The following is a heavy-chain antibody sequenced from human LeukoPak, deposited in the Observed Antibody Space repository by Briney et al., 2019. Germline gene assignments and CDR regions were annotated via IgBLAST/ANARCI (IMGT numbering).Heavy chain of an antibody. CDR1: GFTFSNYW. V-gene: IGHV3-7*01. J-gene: IGHJ3*02. D-gene: IGHD1-1*01. CDR2: IKPDGSEK. Sequence: PGGSLRLSCAASGFTFSNYWMGWVRQAPGKGLEWVANIKPDGSEKYYVDSVKGRFTTSRDNAKNSLNLQMGSLRAEDTAVYYCARDPTTSQGSDAFDIWGQGTRVTVSS. CDR3: ARDPTTSQGSDAFDI.